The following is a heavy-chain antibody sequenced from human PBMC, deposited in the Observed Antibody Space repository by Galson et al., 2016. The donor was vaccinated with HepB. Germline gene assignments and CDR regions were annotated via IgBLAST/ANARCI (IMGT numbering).Heavy chain of an antibody. V-gene: IGHV3-30-3*01. J-gene: IGHJ3*02. CDR3: ARDRDCRSTTCYNFFDI. D-gene: IGHD2-2*02. Sequence: SLRLSCAASGFALSTNAMHWVRQAPGKGLEWVAVVSDDGSNTNHADSVKGRSTISRDNSKNTLYLLMDSLRAEDTAVYFCARDRDCRSTTCYNFFDIWGQGAMVTVSS. CDR2: VSDDGSNT. CDR1: GFALSTNA.